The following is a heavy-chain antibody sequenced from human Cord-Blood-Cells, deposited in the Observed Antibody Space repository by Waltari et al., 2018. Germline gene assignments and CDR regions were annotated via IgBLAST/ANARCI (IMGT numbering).Heavy chain of an antibody. CDR2: INHSGST. J-gene: IGHJ5*02. CDR1: GGSFRGSY. Sequence: QVQLQQWGAGLLQPSETLSPTSAVYGGSFRGSYWSWIRQPPGKGLEWIGEINHSGSTNYNPSLKSRVTISVDTSKNQFSLKLSSVTAADTAVYYCARGLPYYYDSSGSRWFDPWGQGTLVTVSS. CDR3: ARGLPYYYDSSGSRWFDP. D-gene: IGHD3-22*01. V-gene: IGHV4-34*01.